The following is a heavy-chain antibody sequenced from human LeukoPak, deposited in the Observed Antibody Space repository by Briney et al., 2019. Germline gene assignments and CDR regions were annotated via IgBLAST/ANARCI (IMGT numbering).Heavy chain of an antibody. V-gene: IGHV1-58*02. J-gene: IGHJ4*02. D-gene: IGHD4-17*01. CDR1: GFXFTSSA. CDR2: IVVGSGNT. Sequence: TSVKVSCKASGFXFTSSAMQWVRQARGQRLEWIGWIVVGSGNTNYAQKFQERVTITRDMSTSTAYMELSSLRSEDTAVYYCAALRSHDYGDYYVYWGQGTLVTVSS. CDR3: AALRSHDYGDYYVY.